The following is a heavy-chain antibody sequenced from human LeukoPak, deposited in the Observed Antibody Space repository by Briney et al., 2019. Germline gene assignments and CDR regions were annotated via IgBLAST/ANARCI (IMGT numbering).Heavy chain of an antibody. Sequence: SETLSLTCTVSGRSISSSSYYWGWIRQPPGKGLECIGSIYYSGSTYYNPSLKSRVTISVDTSKNQFSLKLSSVTAADTAVYYCAYCGGDCYSLGFDYWGQGTLVTVSS. V-gene: IGHV4-39*01. CDR3: AYCGGDCYSLGFDY. J-gene: IGHJ4*02. CDR2: IYYSGST. CDR1: GRSISSSSYY. D-gene: IGHD2-21*02.